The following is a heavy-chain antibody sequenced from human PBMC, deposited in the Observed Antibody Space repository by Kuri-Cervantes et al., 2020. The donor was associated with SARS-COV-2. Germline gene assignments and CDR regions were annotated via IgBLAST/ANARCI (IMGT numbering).Heavy chain of an antibody. CDR3: ARDRGIMITFGGVDQYYYGMDV. D-gene: IGHD3-16*01. J-gene: IGHJ6*02. V-gene: IGHV3-72*01. CDR2: TRNKANSYTT. Sequence: GESLKISCAASGFTFSDHYMDWVRQAPGKGLEWVGRTRNKANSYTTEYAASVKGRFTISRDDSKNSLHLQMNSLKTEDTAVYYCARDRGIMITFGGVDQYYYGMDVWGQGTTVTGSS. CDR1: GFTFSDHY.